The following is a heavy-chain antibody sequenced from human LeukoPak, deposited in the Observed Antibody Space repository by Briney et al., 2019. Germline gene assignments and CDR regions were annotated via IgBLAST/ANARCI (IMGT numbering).Heavy chain of an antibody. CDR1: GGSISSYC. J-gene: IGHJ6*03. Sequence: KSSETLSLTCTVSGGSISSYCWSWIRQPAGKGLEWIGRIYTSGSTNYNPSLKSRVTMSVDTSKNQFSLKLSSVTAADTAVYYCARDSLPRRPYYYMDVWGKGTTVTVSS. V-gene: IGHV4-4*07. CDR3: ARDSLPRRPYYYMDV. D-gene: IGHD1-14*01. CDR2: IYTSGST.